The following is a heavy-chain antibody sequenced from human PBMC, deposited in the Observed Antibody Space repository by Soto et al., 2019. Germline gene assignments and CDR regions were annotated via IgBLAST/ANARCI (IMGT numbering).Heavy chain of an antibody. V-gene: IGHV3-30*03. D-gene: IGHD6-13*01. CDR2: ISYDGSNK. CDR1: GFTFSSYG. J-gene: IGHJ4*02. Sequence: PGGSLRLSCAASGFTFSSYGMHWVRQAPGKGLEWVAVISYDGSNKYYADSVKGRFTISRDNSKNTLYLQMNSLRAEDTAVYYCARVGYRIEAAGGLDYWGQGTLVTVSS. CDR3: ARVGYRIEAAGGLDY.